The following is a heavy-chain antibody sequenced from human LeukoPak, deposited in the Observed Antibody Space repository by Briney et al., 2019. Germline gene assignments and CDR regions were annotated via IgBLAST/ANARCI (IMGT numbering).Heavy chain of an antibody. CDR2: ISSNGSST. CDR1: GVTFSTYF. D-gene: IGHD3-22*01. CDR3: VKDDSYYYDSSGYPH. Sequence: GGSLRLSRSASGVTFSTYFMHWVRQAPGKGLEYASDISSNGSSTYYADSVKGRFTISRDNFKNTLYLQMSSLRAEDTAVYHCVKDDSYYYDSSGYPHWGQGTLVTVSS. V-gene: IGHV3-64D*09. J-gene: IGHJ4*02.